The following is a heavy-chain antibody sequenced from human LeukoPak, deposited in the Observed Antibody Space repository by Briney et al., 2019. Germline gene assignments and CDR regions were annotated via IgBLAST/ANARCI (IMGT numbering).Heavy chain of an antibody. Sequence: KASETLSLTCTVSGGSISSSTYYWGWIRQPPGKGLEWIGTIYYSGSTYYNPSLKSRVTISVDTSKNQFSLKLSSVTAADTAVYYCARDSSSSWYEPQFDYWGQGTLVIVSS. CDR1: GGSISSSTYY. CDR3: ARDSSSSWYEPQFDY. CDR2: IYYSGST. D-gene: IGHD6-13*01. J-gene: IGHJ4*02. V-gene: IGHV4-39*07.